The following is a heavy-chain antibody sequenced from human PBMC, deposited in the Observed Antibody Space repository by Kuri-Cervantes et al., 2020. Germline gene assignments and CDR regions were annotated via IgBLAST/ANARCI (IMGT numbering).Heavy chain of an antibody. CDR2: ISPYINTT. CDR3: ATYCSSTSCYENNDAFDI. D-gene: IGHD2-2*01. CDR1: GYTFMNYG. Sequence: ASVKVSCKASGYTFMNYGLSWVRQAPGQGLEWVGSISPYINTTSYAQKFQGRVTLTTDTSTSTVYMEVRSLRFDDMAVYYCATYCSSTSCYENNDAFDIWGQGTMVTVSS. V-gene: IGHV1-18*03. J-gene: IGHJ3*02.